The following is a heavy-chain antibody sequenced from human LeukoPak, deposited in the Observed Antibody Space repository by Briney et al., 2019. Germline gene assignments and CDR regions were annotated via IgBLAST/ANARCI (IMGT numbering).Heavy chain of an antibody. CDR1: GFTFSSYW. D-gene: IGHD6-13*01. J-gene: IGHJ4*02. CDR3: AKGLGPAGRYSSTWGFDY. Sequence: GGSLRLSCAASGFTFSSYWMTWVRQAPGKGLEWVANLNQGGSQKYYVDSVKGRFTISRDNSKNTLYLQMNSLRAEDTAVYYCAKGLGPAGRYSSTWGFDYWGQGTLVTVSS. CDR2: LNQGGSQK. V-gene: IGHV3-7*03.